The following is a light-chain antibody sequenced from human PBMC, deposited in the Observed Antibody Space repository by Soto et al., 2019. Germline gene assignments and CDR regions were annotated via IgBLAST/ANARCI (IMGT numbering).Light chain of an antibody. J-gene: IGKJ3*01. CDR2: AAS. CDR1: KSISNY. V-gene: IGKV1-39*01. CDR3: QQSYTTLFT. Sequence: DIQMTQSPSSLSASVGDRVTITCRASKSISNYLNGYKQKPGKAPKLLIYAASSLQSGVPSRFSGSGSGTDFTLTISSLQPEDFATYSCQQSYTTLFTFGPGTNVDIK.